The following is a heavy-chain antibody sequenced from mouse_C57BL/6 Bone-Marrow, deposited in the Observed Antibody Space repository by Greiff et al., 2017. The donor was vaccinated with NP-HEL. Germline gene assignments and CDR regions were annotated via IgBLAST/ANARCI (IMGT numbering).Heavy chain of an antibody. Sequence: EVHLVESGPELVKPGASVKISCKASGYSFTDYNMNWVKQSTGKSLEWIGVINPNYGTTSYNQKFKGKATLTVDQSSSTAYMQLNSLTSEDSAVYYCAKLRRGYAMDYWGKGTSVTVSS. J-gene: IGHJ4*01. CDR3: AKLRRGYAMDY. CDR2: INPNYGTT. V-gene: IGHV1-39*01. D-gene: IGHD2-4*01. CDR1: GYSFTDYN.